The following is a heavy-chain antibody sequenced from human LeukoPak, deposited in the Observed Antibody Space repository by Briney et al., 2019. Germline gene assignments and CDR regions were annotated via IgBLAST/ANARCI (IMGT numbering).Heavy chain of an antibody. V-gene: IGHV4-59*11. D-gene: IGHD1-26*01. Sequence: SETLSLTCTVSGVSISSHYWSWLRQTPEKGLEWLGYIYYSGSTKYNPSLRSRVTISVDMSKNQFSLKLSSATAADTAVYYCAGDERSAEPGGYYSMDVWGNGTTVTVSS. J-gene: IGHJ6*03. CDR3: AGDERSAEPGGYYSMDV. CDR2: IYYSGST. CDR1: GVSISSHY.